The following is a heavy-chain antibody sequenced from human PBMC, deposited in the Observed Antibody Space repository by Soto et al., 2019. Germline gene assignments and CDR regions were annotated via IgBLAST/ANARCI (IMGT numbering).Heavy chain of an antibody. Sequence: ASVKVACKASGYIFNSNGISWVRQAPGQGLEWMGWISVYNGHTNLAQRVQDRVTMTKDTSTSTTYMELRSLRSDDTAVYYCATNGSDNSAYDYWGQVTLVTVS. V-gene: IGHV1-18*04. CDR2: ISVYNGHT. CDR1: GYIFNSNG. J-gene: IGHJ4*02. D-gene: IGHD3-22*01. CDR3: ATNGSDNSAYDY.